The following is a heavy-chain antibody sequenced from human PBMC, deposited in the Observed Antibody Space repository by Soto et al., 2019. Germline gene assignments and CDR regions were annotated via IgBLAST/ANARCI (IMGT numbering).Heavy chain of an antibody. CDR2: ISSSSSYI. CDR1: GFTFSSYS. J-gene: IGHJ5*02. Sequence: GGSLRLSCAASGFTFSSYSMNWVRQAPGKGLEWVSSISSSSSYIYYADSVKGRFTISRDNAKNSLYLQMNSLRAEDTAVYYCSRDSDIELPLNWFAPWGQGTLVTVSS. D-gene: IGHD1-26*01. CDR3: SRDSDIELPLNWFAP. V-gene: IGHV3-21*01.